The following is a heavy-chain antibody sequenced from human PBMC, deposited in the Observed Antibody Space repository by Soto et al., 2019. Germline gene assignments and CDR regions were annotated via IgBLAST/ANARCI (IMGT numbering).Heavy chain of an antibody. CDR1: GYTFSDYA. Sequence: ASVKVCCKVSGYTFSDYAIHWVRQAPGQRLEWMGWITVGNGITKYSQNFQGRVTIARDTSASTAYMELSSLTTEDTAVYFCAREYSVYGSFDSSGQGTPVTVSS. CDR2: ITVGNGIT. J-gene: IGHJ4*02. CDR3: AREYSVYGSFDS. V-gene: IGHV1-3*01. D-gene: IGHD5-12*01.